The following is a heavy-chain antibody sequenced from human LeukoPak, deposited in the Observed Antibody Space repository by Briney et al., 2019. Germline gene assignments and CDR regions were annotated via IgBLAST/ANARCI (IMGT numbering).Heavy chain of an antibody. CDR3: ARGGEVSWFDP. V-gene: IGHV4-59*01. D-gene: IGHD3-16*01. Sequence: SETLSLTCTVSGGSITNYYWSWLRQPPGKGLEWIAYIYNSGNTKYNPSLKSRVTISVDTSKNQFSLKLTSVTAADTAVYYCARGGEVSWFDPWGQGTLVTVSS. CDR1: GGSITNYY. CDR2: IYNSGNT. J-gene: IGHJ5*02.